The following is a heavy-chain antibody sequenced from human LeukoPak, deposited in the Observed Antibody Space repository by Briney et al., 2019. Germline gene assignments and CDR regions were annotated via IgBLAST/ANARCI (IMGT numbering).Heavy chain of an antibody. D-gene: IGHD2-21*01. Sequence: GGSLRLSCAASGFTFSSYAMHWVRQAPGKGLEWVAVISYDGSNKYYADSVKGRFTISRDNSKNTLYLQMNSLRAEDTAVYYCAGTVALDYWGQGTLVTVSS. J-gene: IGHJ4*02. V-gene: IGHV3-30*04. CDR2: ISYDGSNK. CDR3: AGTVALDY. CDR1: GFTFSSYA.